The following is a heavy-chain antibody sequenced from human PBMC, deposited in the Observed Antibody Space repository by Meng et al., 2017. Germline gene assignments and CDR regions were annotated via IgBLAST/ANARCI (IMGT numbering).Heavy chain of an antibody. J-gene: IGHJ4*02. CDR1: GGSFSGYY. D-gene: IGHD3-22*01. Sequence: SETLSLTCAVYGGSFSGYYWSWIRQPPGKGLEWIGEINHSGSTNYNPSLKSRVTISVDTPKNQFSLKLSSVTAADTAVYYCARRYYYDSSGYLITTHFDYWGQGTLVTVSS. CDR3: ARRYYYDSSGYLITTHFDY. CDR2: INHSGST. V-gene: IGHV4-34*01.